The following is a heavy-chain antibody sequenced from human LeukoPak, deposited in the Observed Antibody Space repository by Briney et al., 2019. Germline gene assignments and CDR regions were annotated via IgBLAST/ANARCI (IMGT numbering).Heavy chain of an antibody. J-gene: IGHJ4*02. Sequence: GGSLRLSCAASGFTFSSYSMNWVRQAPGKGLEWVSYISSSSSTIYYADSVKGRFTISRDNAKNSLYLQMNSLRAEDTAVYYCARVRFLEWLLSLDCWGQGTLVTVSS. D-gene: IGHD3-3*01. CDR1: GFTFSSYS. CDR2: ISSSSSTI. V-gene: IGHV3-48*01. CDR3: ARVRFLEWLLSLDC.